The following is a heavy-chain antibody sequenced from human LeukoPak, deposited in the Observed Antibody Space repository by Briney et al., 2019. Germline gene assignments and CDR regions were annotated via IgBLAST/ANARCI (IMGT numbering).Heavy chain of an antibody. CDR3: ARDFFTYYDSSGYYYNY. CDR2: ISAYNGNT. CDR1: GYTFTSYG. D-gene: IGHD3-22*01. V-gene: IGHV1-18*01. J-gene: IGHJ4*02. Sequence: APVKVSCKASGYTFTSYGISWVRQAPGQGLEWMGWISAYNGNTNYAQKLQGRVTMTTDTSTSTAYMELRSLRSDDTAVYYCARDFFTYYDSSGYYYNYWGQGTLVTVSS.